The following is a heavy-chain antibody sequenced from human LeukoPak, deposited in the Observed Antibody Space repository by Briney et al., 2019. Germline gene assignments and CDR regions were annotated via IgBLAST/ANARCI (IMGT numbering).Heavy chain of an antibody. CDR3: ASRYRGGPDDY. Sequence: PSETLSLTCAVYGGSFSGYYWSWIRQPPGKGLEWIGEINHSGSTNYNPSLKSRVTISVDTSKTQFSLKLSSVTAADTAVYYCASRYRGGPDDYWGQGTLVTVSS. V-gene: IGHV4-34*01. J-gene: IGHJ4*02. CDR2: INHSGST. CDR1: GGSFSGYY. D-gene: IGHD3-10*01.